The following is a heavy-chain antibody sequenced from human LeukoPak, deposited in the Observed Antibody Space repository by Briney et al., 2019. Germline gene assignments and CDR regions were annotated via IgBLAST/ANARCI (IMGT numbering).Heavy chain of an antibody. V-gene: IGHV1-46*01. Sequence: GASVTVSCKSSGYTFTSYYMHWVRQAPGQGLEWMGIINPSGGSTSYAQKFQGRVTMTRDTSTSTVYMELSSLRSEDTGVYYCAREGGGSGSYSPFGYWGQGTLVTVSS. CDR2: INPSGGST. CDR3: AREGGGSGSYSPFGY. CDR1: GYTFTSYY. D-gene: IGHD3-10*01. J-gene: IGHJ4*02.